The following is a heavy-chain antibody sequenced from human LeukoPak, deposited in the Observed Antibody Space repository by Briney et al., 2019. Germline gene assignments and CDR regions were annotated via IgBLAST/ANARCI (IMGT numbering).Heavy chain of an antibody. D-gene: IGHD6-13*01. J-gene: IGHJ1*01. V-gene: IGHV3-30-3*01. CDR1: GFTFSSYA. CDR2: ISYDGSNK. CDR3: AKARGSSSPNWVQYFQH. Sequence: GGSLRLSCAASGFTFSSYAMHWVRQAPGKGLEWVAVISYDGSNKYYADSVKGRFTISRDNSKNTLYLQMNSLRAEDTAVYYCAKARGSSSPNWVQYFQHWGQGTLVTVSS.